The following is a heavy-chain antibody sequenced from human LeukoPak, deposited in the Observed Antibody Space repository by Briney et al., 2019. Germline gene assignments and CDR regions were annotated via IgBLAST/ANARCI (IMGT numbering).Heavy chain of an antibody. D-gene: IGHD6-19*01. CDR3: ARDWLLSSGLDY. J-gene: IGHJ4*02. V-gene: IGHV1-2*02. CDR1: GYTFTSYY. Sequence: ASVKVSCKASGYTFTSYYMHWVRQAPGQGLEWMGWINPNSGGTNYAQKFQGRVTMTRDTSISTAYMELSRLRSDETAVYYCARDWLLSSGLDYWGQGTLVTVSS. CDR2: INPNSGGT.